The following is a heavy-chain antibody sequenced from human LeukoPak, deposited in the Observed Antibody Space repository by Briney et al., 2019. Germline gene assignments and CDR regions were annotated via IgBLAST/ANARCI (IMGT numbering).Heavy chain of an antibody. V-gene: IGHV3-66*01. Sequence: GGSLRLSCAVSGFTVSRYYMSWVRQAPGKGLEWVSIIYSGDNTYYADSVKGRFTISRDNSKNTLYLQMNSLRVEDTAVYYCARDRGSGYDPGYFDYWGQGNLVTVSS. CDR2: IYSGDNT. CDR1: GFTVSRYY. CDR3: ARDRGSGYDPGYFDY. J-gene: IGHJ4*02. D-gene: IGHD5-12*01.